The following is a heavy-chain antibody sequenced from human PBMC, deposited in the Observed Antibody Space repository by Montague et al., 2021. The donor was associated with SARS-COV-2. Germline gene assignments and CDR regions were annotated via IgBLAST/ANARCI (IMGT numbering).Heavy chain of an antibody. J-gene: IGHJ3*01. CDR1: GGSISSYY. Sequence: SETLSLTCTVSGGSISSYYWSWIRQPPGKGLEWIGYIYYSGSTNYNPSLKSRVTISLDTSKNQFSLKLNSVTAADTAVYYCARGSYGPDGFDLWGQGTMVTVSS. CDR3: ARGSYGPDGFDL. D-gene: IGHD5-18*01. V-gene: IGHV4-59*01. CDR2: IYYSGST.